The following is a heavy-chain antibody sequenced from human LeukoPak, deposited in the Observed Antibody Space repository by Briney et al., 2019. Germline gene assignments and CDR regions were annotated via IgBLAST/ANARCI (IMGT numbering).Heavy chain of an antibody. CDR2: IYTSGST. J-gene: IGHJ5*02. Sequence: SETLFLTCTVSGGSISSGSYYWSWIRQPAGKGLEWIGRIYTSGSTNYNPSLKSRVTISVDTSKNQFSLKLSSVTAADTAVYYCARAGGYYYDSSGYYRWGQGTLVTVSS. CDR3: ARAGGYYYDSSGYYR. V-gene: IGHV4-61*02. CDR1: GGSISSGSYY. D-gene: IGHD3-22*01.